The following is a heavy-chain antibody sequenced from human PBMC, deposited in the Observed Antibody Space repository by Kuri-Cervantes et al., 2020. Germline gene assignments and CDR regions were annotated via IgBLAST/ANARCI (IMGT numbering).Heavy chain of an antibody. CDR2: ISYDGSNK. Sequence: GESLKISCAASGFTFSSYAMHWVRQAPGKGLEWVAVISYDGSNKYYADSVKGRFTISRDNSKNTLYLQMNSLRAEDTAVYYCARETNIAVAGTEAFDIWGQGTMVTVSS. D-gene: IGHD6-19*01. CDR3: ARETNIAVAGTEAFDI. J-gene: IGHJ3*02. V-gene: IGHV3-30-3*01. CDR1: GFTFSSYA.